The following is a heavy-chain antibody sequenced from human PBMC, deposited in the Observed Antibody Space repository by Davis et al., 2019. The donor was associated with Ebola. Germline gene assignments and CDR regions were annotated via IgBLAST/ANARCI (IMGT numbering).Heavy chain of an antibody. CDR2: INHSGST. D-gene: IGHD7-27*01. CDR1: GGSFSGYY. J-gene: IGHJ6*02. V-gene: IGHV4-34*01. Sequence: GSLRPSCVFYGGSFSGYYWSWFRQPPGKGLEWIGEINHSGSTNYNPSLKSRVTISVDTSKNQFSLKLSYVTAADTAVYYCAGGQSWGSYYYYYGMDVWGQGTTVTVSS. CDR3: AGGQSWGSYYYYYGMDV.